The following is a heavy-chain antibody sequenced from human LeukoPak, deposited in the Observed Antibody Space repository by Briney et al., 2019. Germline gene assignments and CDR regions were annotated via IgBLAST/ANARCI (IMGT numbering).Heavy chain of an antibody. CDR3: ATGYKLLYKDDY. CDR1: GGTFSSYA. CDR2: IIPIFGTA. V-gene: IGHV1-69*05. D-gene: IGHD1-26*01. J-gene: IGHJ4*02. Sequence: GASVKVSCKASGGTFSSYAISWVRQAPGQGLEWMGGIIPIFGTANYAQKFQGRVTITTDESTSTAYMELSSLRSEDTAVYYCATGYKLLYKDDYWGQGTLVTVSS.